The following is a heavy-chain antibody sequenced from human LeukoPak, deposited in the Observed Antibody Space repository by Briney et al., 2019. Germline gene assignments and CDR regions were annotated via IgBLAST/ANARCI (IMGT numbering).Heavy chain of an antibody. CDR2: ISGSGDDT. V-gene: IGHV3-21*05. D-gene: IGHD1-1*01. CDR3: ARDPRTVRI. CDR1: GFTFSSYA. J-gene: IGHJ4*02. Sequence: GGSLRLSCAASGFTFSSYAMTWVRQAPGKGLEWLSYISGSGDDTNYADSVRGRFTISRDNAKNSLYLQMNSLRVEDTAVYYCARDPRTVRIWGQGTLVTVSS.